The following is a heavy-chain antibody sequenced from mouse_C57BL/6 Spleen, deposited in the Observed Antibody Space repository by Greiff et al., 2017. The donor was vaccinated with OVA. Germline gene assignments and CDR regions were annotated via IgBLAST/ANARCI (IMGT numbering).Heavy chain of an antibody. J-gene: IGHJ4*01. CDR2: ISRGGDYT. Sequence: EVQGVESGEGLVKPGGSLKLSCAASGFTFSSYAMSWVRQTPEKRLEWVAYISRGGDYTYYADTVKGRFTISRDNARNTLYLQMSSLKSEDTAMYYCTRATLRYAMDYWGQGTSVTVSS. V-gene: IGHV5-9-1*02. CDR1: GFTFSSYA. D-gene: IGHD1-1*01. CDR3: TRATLRYAMDY.